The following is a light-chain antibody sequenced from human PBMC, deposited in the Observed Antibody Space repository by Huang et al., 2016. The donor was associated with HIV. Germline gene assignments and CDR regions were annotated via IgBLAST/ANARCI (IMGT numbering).Light chain of an antibody. CDR1: QIVSSH. Sequence: ETVMTQSPVILSVSPGDRASLSCRSSQIVSSHLAWYQQKPGQAPRLLIYAASTRATGVPARVRGSGAGTEFTLTIGTLQSEDSAVYYCQQYNDFRSTFGPGTRVEIK. V-gene: IGKV3-15*01. J-gene: IGKJ3*01. CDR3: QQYNDFRST. CDR2: AAS.